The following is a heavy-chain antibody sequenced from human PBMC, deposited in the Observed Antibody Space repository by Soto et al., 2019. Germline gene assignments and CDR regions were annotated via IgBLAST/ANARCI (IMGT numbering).Heavy chain of an antibody. D-gene: IGHD4-17*01. CDR1: GFSLTNGRMG. Sequence: QVTLKESGPVLVKPTETLTLTCSVSGFSLTNGRMGVSWIRQPPGKALEWLAHFFSDAERSYSTSMQSRLNMYKDSSGSQVVLTMTNMAPADTATYFCARMDGDYNYYGLDVWGTGSRSPSPQ. J-gene: IGHJ6*01. V-gene: IGHV2-26*01. CDR2: FFSDAER. CDR3: ARMDGDYNYYGLDV.